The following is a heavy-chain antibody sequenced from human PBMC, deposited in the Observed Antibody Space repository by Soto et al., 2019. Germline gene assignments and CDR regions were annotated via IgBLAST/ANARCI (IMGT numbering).Heavy chain of an antibody. Sequence: SETLSLTCTVSGGSISSYYWSWIRQPPGKGLEWIGYIYYSGSTNYNPSLKSRVTISVDTSKNQFSLKLSSVTAADTAVYYCARRGARYCSGGSCYSNYYYYYMDVWGKGTTVTVSS. CDR1: GGSISSYY. CDR2: IYYSGST. J-gene: IGHJ6*03. V-gene: IGHV4-59*08. D-gene: IGHD2-15*01. CDR3: ARRGARYCSGGSCYSNYYYYYMDV.